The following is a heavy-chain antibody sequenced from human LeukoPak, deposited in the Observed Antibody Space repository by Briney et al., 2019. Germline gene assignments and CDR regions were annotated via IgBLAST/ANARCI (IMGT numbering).Heavy chain of an antibody. CDR1: GGSISSSSYF. CDR3: TRHRYSSSWKHRPRDWYFDL. Sequence: PSETLSLTCSVSGGSISSSSYFWGWIRQPPEKGLEWIGSIYYSGSTYYNPSLKSRVAISIDTSKNQFSLKLSSVTAADTAVYYCTRHRYSSSWKHRPRDWYFDLWGRGTLVTVSS. V-gene: IGHV4-39*01. CDR2: IYYSGST. D-gene: IGHD6-13*01. J-gene: IGHJ2*01.